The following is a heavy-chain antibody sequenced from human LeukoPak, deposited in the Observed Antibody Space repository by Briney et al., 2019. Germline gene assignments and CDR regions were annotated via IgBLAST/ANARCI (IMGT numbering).Heavy chain of an antibody. Sequence: ASVKVSCKASGYTFTGYYMHWVRQAPGQGLEWMGWINPNSGGTSYAQKFQGRVTMTRDTSISTAYMELSRLRSDDTAVYYCARDSDYGGNPRYYFHYWGQGTLVTVSS. V-gene: IGHV1-2*02. CDR1: GYTFTGYY. J-gene: IGHJ4*02. CDR3: ARDSDYGGNPRYYFHY. D-gene: IGHD4-23*01. CDR2: INPNSGGT.